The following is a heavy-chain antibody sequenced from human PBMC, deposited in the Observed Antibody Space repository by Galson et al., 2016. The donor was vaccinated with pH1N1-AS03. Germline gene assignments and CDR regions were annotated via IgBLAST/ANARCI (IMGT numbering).Heavy chain of an antibody. CDR3: ARGGSSGYDFYFDS. CDR1: GGSITSGTYY. CDR2: VSTSGTT. J-gene: IGHJ4*02. V-gene: IGHV4-61*02. Sequence: TLSLTCTVSGGSITSGTYYWTWIRRPAGKSLEWFGRVSTSGTTIYNPSLRSRVIISLDTSNNQFSLRLTSATAADTALYYCARGGSSGYDFYFDSWGQGFLVTVSS. D-gene: IGHD5-12*01.